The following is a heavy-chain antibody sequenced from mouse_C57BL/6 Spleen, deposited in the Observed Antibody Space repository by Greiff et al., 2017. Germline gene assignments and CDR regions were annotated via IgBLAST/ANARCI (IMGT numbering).Heavy chain of an antibody. D-gene: IGHD1-1*01. J-gene: IGHJ1*03. V-gene: IGHV1-59*01. CDR2: IDPSDSYT. CDR1: GYTFTSYW. CDR3: AYGSSSSWYMEV. Sequence: QVQLQQPGAELVRPGTSVKLSCKASGYTFTSYWMNWVKQRPGQGLEWIGVIDPSDSYTNYNQKFKGKATLTVDTSSSTAYMQLSSLTSEDSAVYCCAYGSSSSWYMEVWGTGTTVTVSS.